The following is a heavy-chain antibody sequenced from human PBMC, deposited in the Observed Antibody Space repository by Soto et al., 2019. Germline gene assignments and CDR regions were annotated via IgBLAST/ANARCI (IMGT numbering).Heavy chain of an antibody. D-gene: IGHD6-25*01. CDR1: GYTLTNFY. Sequence: QVQLVQSGAEVKKPGASVKVSCNASGYTLTNFYIHWVRQAPGQGLEWMGIINPNGGSTNYAHNFQGRVTITRDTSTSTVYMDLSSLRSEDTAVYYCARGLGSGDYWGRGTLVTVSS. CDR3: ARGLGSGDY. CDR2: INPNGGST. J-gene: IGHJ4*02. V-gene: IGHV1-46*03.